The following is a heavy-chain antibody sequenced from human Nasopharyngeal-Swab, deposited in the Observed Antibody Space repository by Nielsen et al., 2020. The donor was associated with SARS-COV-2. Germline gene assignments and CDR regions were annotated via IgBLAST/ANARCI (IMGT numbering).Heavy chain of an antibody. CDR2: MNPNSGNT. V-gene: IGHV1-8*01. J-gene: IGHJ4*02. Sequence: ASVKVSCKASGYTFTSYDINWVRQATGQGLEWMGWMNPNSGNTGYAQKFQGRVTMTTDTSTSTAYMELRSLRSDDTAVYYCARGIAAAGQTTPDYWGQGTLVTVSS. D-gene: IGHD6-13*01. CDR3: ARGIAAAGQTTPDY. CDR1: GYTFTSYD.